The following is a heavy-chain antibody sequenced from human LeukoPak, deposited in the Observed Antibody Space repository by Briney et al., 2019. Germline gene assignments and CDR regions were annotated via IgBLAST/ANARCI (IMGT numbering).Heavy chain of an antibody. V-gene: IGHV4-39*01. CDR2: IYYSGST. D-gene: IGHD2-2*01. CDR1: GGSISSSSYY. J-gene: IGHJ6*02. CDR3: ARGRVGLRYCSSTSCSYYYYYYGMDV. Sequence: SETLSLTCTVSGGSISSSSYYRGWIRQPPGKGLEWIGSIYYSGSTYYNPSLKSRVTISVDTSKNQFSLKLSSVTAADTAVYYCARGRVGLRYCSSTSCSYYYYYYGMDVWGQGTTVTVSS.